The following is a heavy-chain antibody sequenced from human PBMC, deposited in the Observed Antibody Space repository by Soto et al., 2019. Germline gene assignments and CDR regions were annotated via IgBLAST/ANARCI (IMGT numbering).Heavy chain of an antibody. Sequence: SGPTLVNPTETLTLTCTVSGFSLNNAGMGVSWIRQPPGKALEWLGHIFSNDDTSYSTSLMTRVTISKDTSKNQVVLTMTNMDPVDTATYYCAHRPSYCSGGSCYSGLDYWGQ. CDR2: IFSNDDT. CDR1: GFSLNNAGMG. D-gene: IGHD2-15*01. V-gene: IGHV2-26*01. J-gene: IGHJ4*02. CDR3: AHRPSYCSGGSCYSGLDY.